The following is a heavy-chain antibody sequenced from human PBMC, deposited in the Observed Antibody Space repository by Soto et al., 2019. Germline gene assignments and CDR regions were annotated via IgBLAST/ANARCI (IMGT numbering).Heavy chain of an antibody. CDR1: GFTFSSYA. D-gene: IGHD3-22*01. V-gene: IGHV3-23*01. J-gene: IGHJ3*02. CDR3: AKDHRGEYYYDSSGYTTNAFDI. Sequence: VGSLRLSCAASGFTFSSYAMSWVRQAPGKGLEWVSAISGSGGSTYYADSVKGRFTISRDNSKNTLYLQMNSLRAEDTAVYYCAKDHRGEYYYDSSGYTTNAFDIWGQGTMVTVSS. CDR2: ISGSGGST.